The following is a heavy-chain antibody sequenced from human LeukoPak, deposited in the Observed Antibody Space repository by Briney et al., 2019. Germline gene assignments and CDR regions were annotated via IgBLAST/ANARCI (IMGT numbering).Heavy chain of an antibody. CDR3: AREATWGEWYFDH. Sequence: GSLRLSCVASGITFSRHGMDWVRQAPGKGLEWVAVIADDGGVKQYADSVKGRFTVSRDNSKSTLYLQMNGLSVEDTAIYYCAREATWGEWYFDHWGQGTPATVSS. J-gene: IGHJ4*02. CDR1: GITFSRHG. CDR2: IADDGGVK. D-gene: IGHD3-3*01. V-gene: IGHV3-30*03.